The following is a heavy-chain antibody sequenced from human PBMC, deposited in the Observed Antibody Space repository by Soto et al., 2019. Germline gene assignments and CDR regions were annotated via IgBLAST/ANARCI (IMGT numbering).Heavy chain of an antibody. J-gene: IGHJ3*02. CDR3: ARDSVSYDSPGGAFDI. V-gene: IGHV1-8*01. Sequence: ASVKVSCKASGYTFTSYDISWVRQAPGQGLEWMGSLNPTNGDTDYAQKFQGRVTMTRNTSMNTAYMELRSLSPDDTAVFYCARDSVSYDSPGGAFDIWGQGTMVTVSS. D-gene: IGHD3-16*01. CDR1: GYTFTSYD. CDR2: LNPTNGDT.